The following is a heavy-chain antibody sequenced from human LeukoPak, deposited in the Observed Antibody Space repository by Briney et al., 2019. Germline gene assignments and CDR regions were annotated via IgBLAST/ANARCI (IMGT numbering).Heavy chain of an antibody. J-gene: IGHJ6*03. CDR3: ARDPGTMVRGSRRGYDGNYYYMDV. CDR2: ISSSSSYI. V-gene: IGHV3-21*01. D-gene: IGHD3-10*01. CDR1: GFTFSSYG. Sequence: GGSLRLSCAASGFTFSSYGMSWVRQAPGKGLEWVSSISSSSSYIYYADSVKGRFTISRDNAKNSLYLQMNSLRAEDTAVYYCARDPGTMVRGSRRGYDGNYYYMDVWGKGTTVTISS.